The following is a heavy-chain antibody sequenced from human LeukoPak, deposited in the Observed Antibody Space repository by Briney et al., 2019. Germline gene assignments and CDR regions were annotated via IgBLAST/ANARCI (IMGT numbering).Heavy chain of an antibody. CDR1: GYTFTSYY. CDR2: VNPSGGST. V-gene: IGHV1-46*01. J-gene: IGHJ4*02. Sequence: ASVKVSCKASGYTFTSYYMHWVRQAPGQGLEWMGIVNPSGGSTSYAQKFQGRVTMTRDTSTSTVYMELSSLRSEDTAVYYCASDPGGNSPFDYWGQGTLVTVSS. D-gene: IGHD4-23*01. CDR3: ASDPGGNSPFDY.